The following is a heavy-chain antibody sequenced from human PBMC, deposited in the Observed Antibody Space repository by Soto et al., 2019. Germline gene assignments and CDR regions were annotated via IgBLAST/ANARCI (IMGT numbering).Heavy chain of an antibody. V-gene: IGHV3-7*03. J-gene: IGHJ4*02. CDR2: IKQDGSEK. CDR1: GFTFSNFW. Sequence: EVQLVESGGGLVQPGGSLRLSCAAPGFTFSNFWMSWVRQAPGKGLEWVANIKQDGSEKYYVDSVKGRFTISRDNTKNSLYLQMNSLRAADTAVYFCARDKAYGDSEDYWGQGTPVTVSS. CDR3: ARDKAYGDSEDY. D-gene: IGHD4-17*01.